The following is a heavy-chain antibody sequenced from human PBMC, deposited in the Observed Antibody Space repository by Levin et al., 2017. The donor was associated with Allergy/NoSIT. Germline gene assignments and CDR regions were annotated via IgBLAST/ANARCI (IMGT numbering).Heavy chain of an antibody. D-gene: IGHD6-13*01. CDR1: GYTFTSYD. Sequence: ASVKVSCKASGYTFTSYDINWVRQATGQGLEWMGWMNPNSGNTGYAQKFQGRVTMTRNTSISTAYMELSSLRSEDTAVYYCARGLSSSWYFHYYYMDVWGKGTTVTVSS. V-gene: IGHV1-8*01. CDR3: ARGLSSSWYFHYYYMDV. J-gene: IGHJ6*03. CDR2: MNPNSGNT.